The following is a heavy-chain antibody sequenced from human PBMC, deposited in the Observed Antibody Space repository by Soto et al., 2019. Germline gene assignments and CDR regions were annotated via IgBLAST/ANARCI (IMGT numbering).Heavy chain of an antibody. D-gene: IGHD2-15*01. V-gene: IGHV1-2*02. CDR2: INPNSGGT. CDR3: AGGPDCSGGSCYQYYYYGMDV. J-gene: IGHJ6*02. Sequence: APVKVSCKASGYTFTGYYMHWVRQAPGQGLEWMGWINPNSGGTNYAQKFQGRVTMTRDTSISTAYMELSRLRSDDTAVYYCAGGPDCSGGSCYQYYYYGMDVWGQGTTVTVSS. CDR1: GYTFTGYY.